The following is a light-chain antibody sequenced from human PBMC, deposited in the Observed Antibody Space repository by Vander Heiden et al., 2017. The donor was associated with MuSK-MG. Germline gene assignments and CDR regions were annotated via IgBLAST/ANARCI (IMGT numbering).Light chain of an antibody. CDR2: QDT. CDR1: KLGNKY. Sequence: SYELAQPPSVSVSPGQTVTITCSGDKLGNKYASWFQQKPGQSPVLLIYQDTKRPSGIPERYSGSNSGNTATLTISGTQPMDEADYYCQTWDTSVRFGGGTKLTGL. V-gene: IGLV3-1*01. CDR3: QTWDTSVR. J-gene: IGLJ2*01.